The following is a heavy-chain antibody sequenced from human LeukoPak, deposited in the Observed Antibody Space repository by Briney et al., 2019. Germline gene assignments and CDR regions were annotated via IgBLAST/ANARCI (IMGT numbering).Heavy chain of an antibody. CDR2: INPNSGDT. CDR3: ANLMTTVTAGPFDY. J-gene: IGHJ4*02. D-gene: IGHD4-17*01. V-gene: IGHV1-2*06. Sequence: ASAKVSCKASGYTFTGYYMHWVRQAPGQGLEWMGRINPNSGDTNFAQKFQGRVTMTRDTSLSTAYMELSRLRSDDTAVYYSANLMTTVTAGPFDYWGQGTLVTVSS. CDR1: GYTFTGYY.